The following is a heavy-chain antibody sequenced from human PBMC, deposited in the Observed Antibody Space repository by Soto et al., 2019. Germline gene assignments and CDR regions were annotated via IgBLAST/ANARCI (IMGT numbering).Heavy chain of an antibody. CDR3: ARDDRFYGRDV. D-gene: IGHD3-22*01. CDR1: GYTFNSYD. Sequence: QVQLVQSGAEMKKPGASVKVSCKGSGYTFNSYDLSWVRQAPGQGLEWMGLIGAYTGDTKYAQKFQDRVTMTTDTSTNTAYMELRSLRSDDTAVYFCARDDRFYGRDVWGRGTTVIVSS. CDR2: IGAYTGDT. V-gene: IGHV1-18*01. J-gene: IGHJ6*02.